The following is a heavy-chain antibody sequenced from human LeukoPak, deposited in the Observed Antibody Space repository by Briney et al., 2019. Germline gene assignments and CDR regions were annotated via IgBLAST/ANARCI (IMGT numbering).Heavy chain of an antibody. V-gene: IGHV3-48*01. CDR2: ISSSSSTI. Sequence: GRSLRLSCAASGFTFSSYSVIWVPRAPERGLEGVPYISSSSSTIYYADSVKGRFTISRDNAKNSLYLQMNSLRAEDTAVYYCASLGIAAAGGAFDIWGQGTMVTVSS. CDR1: GFTFSSYS. D-gene: IGHD6-13*01. CDR3: ASLGIAAAGGAFDI. J-gene: IGHJ3*02.